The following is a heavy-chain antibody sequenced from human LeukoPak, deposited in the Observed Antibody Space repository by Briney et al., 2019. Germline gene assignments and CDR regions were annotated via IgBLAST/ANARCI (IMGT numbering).Heavy chain of an antibody. CDR1: GFTFSSYG. D-gene: IGHD2-15*01. CDR3: ARWGIEVVAAAPSAFDI. CDR2: IRYDGSNK. V-gene: IGHV3-30*02. J-gene: IGHJ3*02. Sequence: GGSLRLSCAASGFTFSSYGMHWVRQAPGKGLEWVAFIRYDGSNKYYADSVKGRFTISRDNSKNTLYLQMNSLRAEDTAVYYCARWGIEVVAAAPSAFDIWGQGTMVTVSS.